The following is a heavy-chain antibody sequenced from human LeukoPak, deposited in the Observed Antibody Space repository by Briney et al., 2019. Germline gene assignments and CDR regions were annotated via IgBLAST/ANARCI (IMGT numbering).Heavy chain of an antibody. CDR2: ISGSGGST. CDR3: AKFPSYQYYYYYMNV. V-gene: IGHV3-23*01. J-gene: IGHJ6*03. CDR1: GFTFSSYA. Sequence: GGSLRLCCAASGFTFSSYAMSWVRKAPGKGLECVSGISGSGGSTYYADSVKGRFTISRDNSKNTLYLQMNSLRAEDTAVYYCAKFPSYQYYYYYMNVWGKGTTVTVSS.